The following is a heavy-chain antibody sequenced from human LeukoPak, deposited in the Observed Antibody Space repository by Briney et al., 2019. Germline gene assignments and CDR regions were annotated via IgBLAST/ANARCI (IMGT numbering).Heavy chain of an antibody. CDR3: ARGVSYYDSSGYYNEYFQH. Sequence: PGGSLRLSCAASGFTVSSNYMSWVRQAPGKGLEWVSVIYSGGSTYYADSVKGRFTISRDNSKNTLYLQMNSLRAEDTAVYYCARGVSYYDSSGYYNEYFQHWGQGTLVTVSS. V-gene: IGHV3-53*01. CDR2: IYSGGST. CDR1: GFTVSSNY. J-gene: IGHJ1*01. D-gene: IGHD3-22*01.